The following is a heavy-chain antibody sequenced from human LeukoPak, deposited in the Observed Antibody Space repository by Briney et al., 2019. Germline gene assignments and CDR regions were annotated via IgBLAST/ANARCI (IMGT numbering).Heavy chain of an antibody. CDR3: AKLLVGVVPAAIHHDDY. CDR2: ISGSGGST. D-gene: IGHD2-2*01. Sequence: PGGSLRLSCAASGFTFSSYAMSWVRQAPGKGLEWVSAISGSGGSTYYADSVKGRFTISRDNSKNTLYLQMNSLIAEDTAVYYCAKLLVGVVPAAIHHDDYWGQGTLVTVSS. V-gene: IGHV3-23*01. CDR1: GFTFSSYA. J-gene: IGHJ4*02.